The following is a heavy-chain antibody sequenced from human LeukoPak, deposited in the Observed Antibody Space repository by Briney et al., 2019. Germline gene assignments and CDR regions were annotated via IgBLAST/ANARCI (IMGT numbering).Heavy chain of an antibody. CDR3: AKGRHFDWLLTPFDY. CDR1: GFTFSSYG. D-gene: IGHD3-9*01. Sequence: PGGSLRLSCAASGFTFSSYGMHWVRQAPGKGLEWVAFIRYDGSNKYYADSVKGRFTISRDNSKNTLYLQMNSLRAEDTAVYYCAKGRHFDWLLTPFDYWGQGTLVTVSS. V-gene: IGHV3-30*02. J-gene: IGHJ4*02. CDR2: IRYDGSNK.